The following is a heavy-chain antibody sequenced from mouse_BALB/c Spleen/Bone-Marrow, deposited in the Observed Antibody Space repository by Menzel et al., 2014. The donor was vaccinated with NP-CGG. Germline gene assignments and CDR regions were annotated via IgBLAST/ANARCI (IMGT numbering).Heavy chain of an antibody. CDR1: GYSITSGYY. CDR3: ANPSYYYGSSQDYAMGY. V-gene: IGHV3-6*02. CDR2: ISYDGSN. Sequence: ESGPGLVKPSQSLSLACSVTGYSITSGYYWNWIRQFPGNKLEWMGYISYDGSNNYNPSLKNRISITRDTSKSQFILKLNSVNTEDTATYDYANPSYYYGSSQDYAMGYWGQGTSGTVSS. J-gene: IGHJ4*01. D-gene: IGHD1-1*01.